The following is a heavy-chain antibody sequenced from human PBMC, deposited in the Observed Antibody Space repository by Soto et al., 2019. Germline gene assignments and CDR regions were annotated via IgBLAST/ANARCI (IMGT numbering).Heavy chain of an antibody. V-gene: IGHV3-66*04. CDR1: GFTVSSNY. Sequence: EVQLVESGGGLVQPGGSLRLSCAVSGFTVSSNYMSWVRQAPGKGLEWVSIIYSGGSTYYADSVKGRFTISRDNSKNTLYLQMNGLGAEDTAVYYCASHRVSGYWGQGTLVTVSS. D-gene: IGHD6-6*01. CDR3: ASHRVSGY. J-gene: IGHJ4*02. CDR2: IYSGGST.